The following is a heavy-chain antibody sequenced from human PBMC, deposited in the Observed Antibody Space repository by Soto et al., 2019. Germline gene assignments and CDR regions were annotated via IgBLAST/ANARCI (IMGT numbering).Heavy chain of an antibody. CDR3: ARQMIGFDQNWFDS. CDR1: GYSFSNYW. V-gene: IGHV5-51*01. CDR2: IYPGDSDT. Sequence: GESLKISCEGSGYSFSNYWIGWVRQMPGKGLEYMGIIYPGDSDTRYSPSFQGQVTMSADKSINTAYLQWSSLKASDTAMYYCARQMIGFDQNWFDSGGQGILVTVSS. D-gene: IGHD3-22*01. J-gene: IGHJ5*01.